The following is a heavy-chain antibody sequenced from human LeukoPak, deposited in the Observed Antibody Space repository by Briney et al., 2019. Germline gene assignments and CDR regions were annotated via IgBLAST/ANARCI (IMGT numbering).Heavy chain of an antibody. CDR3: ARDRPADDSSGYYTDY. CDR1: GGSISSYY. CDR2: IYYSGST. J-gene: IGHJ4*02. V-gene: IGHV4-59*12. Sequence: SETLSLTCTVSGGSISSYYWSWIRQPPGKGLEWIGYIYYSGSTNYNPSLKSRVTMSVDTSKNQFSLKLSSVTAADTAVYYCARDRPADDSSGYYTDYWGQGTLVTVSS. D-gene: IGHD3-22*01.